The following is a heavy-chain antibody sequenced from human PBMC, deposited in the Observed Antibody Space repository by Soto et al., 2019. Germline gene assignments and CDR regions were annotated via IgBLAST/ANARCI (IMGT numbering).Heavy chain of an antibody. Sequence: QVQLVQSGAEVKKPGSSVKVSCKASGGTFSSFAISWVRLAPGQGLEWMGGGVPMFGTTHYAQKCQGRVTIIADESTSTANMELSSLTPEDTAVYYCARDSTGTYLRNIMFDLWGQGTLVTVSS. CDR2: GVPMFGTT. CDR1: GGTFSSFA. V-gene: IGHV1-69*01. D-gene: IGHD1-26*01. J-gene: IGHJ5*02. CDR3: ARDSTGTYLRNIMFDL.